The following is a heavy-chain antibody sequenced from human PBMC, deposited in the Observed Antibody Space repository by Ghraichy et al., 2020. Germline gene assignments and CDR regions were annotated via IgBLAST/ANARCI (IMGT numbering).Heavy chain of an antibody. Sequence: SETLSLTCTASGDSIRSYYWSWVRQPPGGGLEWIGYSYDSGSTNYNSSLNSRVTISVDRAYNQVSLRLSSVTAADTAVYYCVGSHYKRGYYYYYYGMDVWVQGTTVTVSS. CDR1: GDSIRSYY. CDR3: VGSHYKRGYYYYYYGMDV. CDR2: SYDSGST. J-gene: IGHJ6*02. D-gene: IGHD3-10*01. V-gene: IGHV4-4*09.